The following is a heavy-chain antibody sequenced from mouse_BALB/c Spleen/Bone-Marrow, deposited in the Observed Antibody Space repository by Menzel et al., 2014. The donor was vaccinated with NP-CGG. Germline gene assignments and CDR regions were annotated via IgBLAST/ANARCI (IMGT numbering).Heavy chain of an antibody. J-gene: IGHJ4*01. CDR1: GDSITSGY. D-gene: IGHD3-2*01. V-gene: IGHV3-8*02. Sequence: DVKLQESGPSLVKPSQTLSLTCSVTGDSITSGYWNWIRKFPGNKLEYMGYISYSGNTYYNPSLKSRISISRDVSKSQYYLQLNSVTTEDTATYYCARDSSGGILAMDYWGQGTSVTVSS. CDR3: ARDSSGGILAMDY. CDR2: ISYSGNT.